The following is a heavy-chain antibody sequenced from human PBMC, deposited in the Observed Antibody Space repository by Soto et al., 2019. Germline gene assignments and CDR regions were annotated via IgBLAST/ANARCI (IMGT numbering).Heavy chain of an antibody. V-gene: IGHV4-59*01. CDR3: ASGKSQLVRDYRYYYYYMDV. CDR2: IYYSGST. Sequence: SETLSLTCTVSGGSISSYYWSWIRQPPGKGLEWIGYIYYSGSTNYNPSLKSRVTISVDTSKNQFSLKLGSVTAADTAVYYCASGKSQLVRDYRYYYYYMDVWGKGTTGTVSS. D-gene: IGHD6-13*01. J-gene: IGHJ6*03. CDR1: GGSISSYY.